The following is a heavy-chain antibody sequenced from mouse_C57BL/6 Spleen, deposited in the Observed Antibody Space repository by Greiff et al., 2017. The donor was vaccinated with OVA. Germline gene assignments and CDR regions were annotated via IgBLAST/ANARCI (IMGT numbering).Heavy chain of an antibody. CDR2: IYPGNSDT. CDR3: TLTTVVATRYFDY. Sequence: EVQLQQSGTVLARPGASVKMSCKTSGYTFTSYWMHWVKQRPGQGLEWIGAIYPGNSDTSYNQKFKGKAKLTAVTSASTAYMELSSLTNEDSAVYYCTLTTVVATRYFDYWGQGTTLTVSS. D-gene: IGHD1-1*01. CDR1: GYTFTSYW. V-gene: IGHV1-5*01. J-gene: IGHJ2*01.